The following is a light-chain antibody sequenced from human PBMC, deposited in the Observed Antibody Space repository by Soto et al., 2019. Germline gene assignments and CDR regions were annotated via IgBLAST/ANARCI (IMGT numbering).Light chain of an antibody. CDR1: SGHSSYA. CDR3: HTWGTGIHDV. J-gene: IGLJ1*01. CDR2: LNSDGIH. V-gene: IGLV4-69*01. Sequence: QPVLTQSASASASLGDSVKLTCTLSSGHSSYAIAWHQQQPEKGHRYLMKLNSDGIHSKGDGIPDRFSGSSSGAERYLTISSLQSEDEADYYCHTWGTGIHDVFGTGTKLTVL.